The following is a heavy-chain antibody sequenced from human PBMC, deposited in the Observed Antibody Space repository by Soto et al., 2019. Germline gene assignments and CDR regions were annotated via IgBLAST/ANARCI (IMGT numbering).Heavy chain of an antibody. V-gene: IGHV3-21*01. CDR2: ISSSSSYI. Sequence: EVQLVESGGGLVKPGGSLRLSCAASGFTFSSYSMNWVRQAPGKGLEWVSSISSSSSYIYYADSVKGRFTISRDNAKNSLYLQMNSLRAEDMAVYDCATETEYYGSGSRHGDKDYWGQGPLVTVSS. D-gene: IGHD3-10*01. J-gene: IGHJ4*02. CDR3: ATETEYYGSGSRHGDKDY. CDR1: GFTFSSYS.